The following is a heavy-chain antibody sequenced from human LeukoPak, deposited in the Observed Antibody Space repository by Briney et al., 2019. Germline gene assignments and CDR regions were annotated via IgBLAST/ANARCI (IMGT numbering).Heavy chain of an antibody. V-gene: IGHV3-15*01. J-gene: IGHJ4*02. CDR1: GLPFSKAW. Sequence: PGGSLRLSCAASGLPFSKAWMSWVRQAPGKGLEWVGRIKSKTNGGTTDYAAPVKGRFTISRDDSKNTLYLQMNRLKTEDTAVYYCTTDSPYYYDSSAYYALFDYWGQGTLVTVSS. CDR2: IKSKTNGGTT. CDR3: TTDSPYYYDSSAYYALFDY. D-gene: IGHD3-22*01.